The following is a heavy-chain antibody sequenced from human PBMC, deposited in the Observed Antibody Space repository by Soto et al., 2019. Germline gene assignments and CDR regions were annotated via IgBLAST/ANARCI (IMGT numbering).Heavy chain of an antibody. CDR1: GFTFSSYS. CDR3: AKGPSSGWSTS. CDR2: ISSSSSYI. J-gene: IGHJ4*02. V-gene: IGHV3-21*01. Sequence: GGSLRLSCAASGFTFSSYSMNWVRQAPGKGLEWVSSISSSSSYIYYADSVKGRFTISRDNAKNSLYLQMNSLRAEDTAVYYCAKGPSSGWSTSWGQGTLVTVSS. D-gene: IGHD6-19*01.